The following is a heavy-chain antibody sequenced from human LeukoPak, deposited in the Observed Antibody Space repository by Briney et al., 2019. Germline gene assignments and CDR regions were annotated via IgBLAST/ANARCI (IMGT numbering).Heavy chain of an antibody. Sequence: GRSLRLSCAASGFTFSSYAMHWVRQAPGKGLEWVAVISYDGSNKYYADSVKGLFTISRDNSKNTLYLQMNSLRAEDTAVYYCARDHSGSYYFDYWGQGTLVTVSS. CDR2: ISYDGSNK. J-gene: IGHJ4*02. CDR3: ARDHSGSYYFDY. D-gene: IGHD1-26*01. V-gene: IGHV3-30*04. CDR1: GFTFSSYA.